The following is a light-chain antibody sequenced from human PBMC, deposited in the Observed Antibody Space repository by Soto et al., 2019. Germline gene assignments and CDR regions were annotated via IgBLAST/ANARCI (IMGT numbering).Light chain of an antibody. CDR2: AAS. J-gene: IGKJ4*01. CDR1: QSISSY. CDR3: HQSYSTPELT. V-gene: IGKV1-39*01. Sequence: DIQMTQSPSSLSASVGDRVTITCRASQSISSYLNWYQQKPGKAPKLLIYAASSLQSGVPSRFSGSGSGTDFTLTISSLQPEDFATYYCHQSYSTPELTSGRATKVDSK.